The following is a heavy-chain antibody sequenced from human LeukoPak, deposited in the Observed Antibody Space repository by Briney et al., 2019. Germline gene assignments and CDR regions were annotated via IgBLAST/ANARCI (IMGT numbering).Heavy chain of an antibody. CDR2: IYTSGST. CDR3: ARGGSVAGPFDFDY. D-gene: IGHD6-19*01. J-gene: IGHJ4*02. Sequence: SETLSLTCTVSGGSISSYYWSWIRQPAGKGLEWIGRIYTSGSTNYNPPLKSRVTMSVDTSKNQFSLKLSSVTAADTAVYYCARGGSVAGPFDFDYWGQGTLVTVSS. V-gene: IGHV4-4*07. CDR1: GGSISSYY.